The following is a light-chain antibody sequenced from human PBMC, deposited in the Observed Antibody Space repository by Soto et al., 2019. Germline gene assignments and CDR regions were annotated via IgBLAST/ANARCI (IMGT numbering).Light chain of an antibody. CDR3: QQYGSSLRT. Sequence: EIVLTQSPGTLSLSPGERATLSCRASQSVNSRYLAWYQQKLGQAPRLLIYGVSSRATGIPDRFSGSGSGTDFTLTISRLEPEDFAVYYCQQYGSSLRTFGQGTKVEIK. CDR2: GVS. CDR1: QSVNSRY. V-gene: IGKV3-20*01. J-gene: IGKJ1*01.